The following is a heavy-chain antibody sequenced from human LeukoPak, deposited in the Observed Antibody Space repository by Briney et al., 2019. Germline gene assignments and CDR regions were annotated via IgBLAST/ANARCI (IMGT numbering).Heavy chain of an antibody. J-gene: IGHJ6*03. CDR2: INWNGGST. D-gene: IGHD6-19*01. CDR1: GFTFDDYA. Sequence: GGSLRLSCAASGFTFDDYAMSWVRQAPGKGLEWVSGINWNGGSTGYADSVKGRFTISRDNAKNSLYLQMNSLRAEDTALYYCARGRQWLVSRRVNYYMDVWGKGTTVTVSS. V-gene: IGHV3-20*04. CDR3: ARGRQWLVSRRVNYYMDV.